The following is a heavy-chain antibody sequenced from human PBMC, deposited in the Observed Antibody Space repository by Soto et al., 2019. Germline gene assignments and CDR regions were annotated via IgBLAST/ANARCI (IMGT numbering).Heavy chain of an antibody. CDR2: ISAYNGNT. D-gene: IGHD2-2*01. V-gene: IGHV1-18*01. J-gene: IGHJ6*02. CDR3: ARDCSSTGCYFLEGYMAV. CDR1: GYTFTSYG. Sequence: QVQLVQSGAEVKKPGASVKVSCKASGYTFTSYGISWVRQAPGQGLEWMGWISAYNGNTNYAQKLQGRVTMTTDTSTSTAYMELRSLRSDATAVYYCARDCSSTGCYFLEGYMAVWGQGTTVTVSS.